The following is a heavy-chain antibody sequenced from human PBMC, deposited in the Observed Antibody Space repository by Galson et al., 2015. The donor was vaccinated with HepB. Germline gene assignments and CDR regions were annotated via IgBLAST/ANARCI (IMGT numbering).Heavy chain of an antibody. V-gene: IGHV1-3*01. CDR1: GYTFTSYA. J-gene: IGHJ6*02. D-gene: IGHD5-18*01. CDR3: ASSGYGYGGLRARYYYGMDV. CDR2: INAGNGNT. Sequence: SVKVSCKASGYTFTSYAMHWVRQAPGQRLEWMGWINAGNGNTKYSQKFQGRVTITRDTSASTAYMELSSLRSEDTAVYYCASSGYGYGGLRARYYYGMDVWGQGTTVTVSS.